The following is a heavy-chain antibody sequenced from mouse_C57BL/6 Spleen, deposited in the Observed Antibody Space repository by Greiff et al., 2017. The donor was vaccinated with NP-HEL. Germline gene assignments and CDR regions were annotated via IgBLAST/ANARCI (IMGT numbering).Heavy chain of an antibody. J-gene: IGHJ1*03. D-gene: IGHD4-1*01. CDR2: IRSKSNNYAT. CDR1: GFSFNTYA. Sequence: EVKVVESGGGLVQPKGSLKLSCAASGFSFNTYAMNWVRQAPGKGLEWVARIRSKSNNYATYYADSVKDRFTISRDDSESMLYLQMNNLKTEDTAMYYCVSRTGTGYFDVWGTGTTVTVSS. CDR3: VSRTGTGYFDV. V-gene: IGHV10-1*01.